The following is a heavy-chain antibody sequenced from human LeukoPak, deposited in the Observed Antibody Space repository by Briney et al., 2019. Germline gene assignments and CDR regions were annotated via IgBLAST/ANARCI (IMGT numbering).Heavy chain of an antibody. Sequence: GGSLRLSCAVSGFTVSSKYMSWVRHAPGKGLEWVSVIYSGGSTYYADSVKGRFTISRDNSKNTLYLQMNSLRAEDTAVYYCAKDVGYSHGYSFDYWGQGAQVTVSS. CDR3: AKDVGYSHGYSFDY. D-gene: IGHD5-18*01. J-gene: IGHJ4*02. CDR2: IYSGGST. CDR1: GFTVSSKY. V-gene: IGHV3-66*01.